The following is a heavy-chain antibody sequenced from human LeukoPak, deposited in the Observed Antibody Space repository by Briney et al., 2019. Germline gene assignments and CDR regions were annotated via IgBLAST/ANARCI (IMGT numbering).Heavy chain of an antibody. CDR2: ISTTSSTI. V-gene: IGHV3-48*01. CDR3: AKDGLSSSTSSYYYMDV. D-gene: IGHD2-2*01. CDR1: GFTFSSYS. J-gene: IGHJ6*03. Sequence: PGGSLRLSCAASGFTFSSYSMNWVRQAPGKGLEWVSYISTTSSTIKYADSVKGRFTISRDNSKNTLYLQMNSLRAEDTAVYCCAKDGLSSSTSSYYYMDVWGKGTTVTVSS.